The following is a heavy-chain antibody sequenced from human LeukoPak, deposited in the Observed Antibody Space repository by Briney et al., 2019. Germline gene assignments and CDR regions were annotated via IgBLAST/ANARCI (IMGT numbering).Heavy chain of an antibody. Sequence: GRSLRLSCAASGFTFDDYAMHWVRQAPGKGLEWVSGISWNSGSIGYADSVKGRFTISRDNAKNSLYLQMNSLRAEDTALYYCVRYDHVWGSYHPWGQGTLVTVSS. CDR1: GFTFDDYA. CDR2: ISWNSGSI. V-gene: IGHV3-9*01. D-gene: IGHD3-16*02. CDR3: VRYDHVWGSYHP. J-gene: IGHJ5*02.